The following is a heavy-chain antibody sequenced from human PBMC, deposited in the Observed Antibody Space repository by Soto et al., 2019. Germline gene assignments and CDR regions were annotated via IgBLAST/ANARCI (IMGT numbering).Heavy chain of an antibody. J-gene: IGHJ4*02. D-gene: IGHD3-9*01. CDR2: ITHGGDFT. CDR3: ARDPSTGKADY. V-gene: IGHV3-23*01. CDR1: GFTFGHYA. Sequence: PGGSLRLSCAASGFTFGHYALNWVRQTPGKGLEWISTITHGGDFTHYAESVKGRFTVSRDNSKNILYLEMNSLRAEDTALYYCARDPSTGKADYWGRGTLVTVSS.